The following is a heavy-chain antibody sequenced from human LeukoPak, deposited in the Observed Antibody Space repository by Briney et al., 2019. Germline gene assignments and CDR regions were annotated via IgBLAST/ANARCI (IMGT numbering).Heavy chain of an antibody. CDR3: ARDYCTNGVCYPWMD. V-gene: IGHV1-46*01. Sequence: GASVKVSCKASGYTFTSYYMHWVRQAPGQGLEWMGIINPSGGSTSYAQKFQGRVTMTRDTSTSTVYMELSSLRSEDTAVYYCARDYCTNGVCYPWMDWGQGTLVTVSS. J-gene: IGHJ4*02. D-gene: IGHD2-8*01. CDR1: GYTFTSYY. CDR2: INPSGGST.